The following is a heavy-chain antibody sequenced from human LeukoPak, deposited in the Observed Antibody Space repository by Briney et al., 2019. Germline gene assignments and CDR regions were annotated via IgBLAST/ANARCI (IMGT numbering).Heavy chain of an antibody. Sequence: GGSLRLSCAASGFTFSSYWMHWVRQAPGKGLVWVSRINSDGSSTSYADSVKGRFTISRDNAKNTLYLQMNSLRAEDTAVYYRARDLYYYDSSGRFDPWGQGTLVTVSS. CDR2: INSDGSST. D-gene: IGHD3-22*01. CDR1: GFTFSSYW. J-gene: IGHJ5*02. V-gene: IGHV3-74*01. CDR3: ARDLYYYDSSGRFDP.